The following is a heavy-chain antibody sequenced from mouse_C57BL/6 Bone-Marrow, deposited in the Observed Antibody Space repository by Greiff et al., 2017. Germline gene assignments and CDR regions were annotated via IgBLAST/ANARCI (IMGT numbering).Heavy chain of an antibody. CDR2: IHPNSGST. J-gene: IGHJ2*01. CDR1: GYTFTSYW. CDR3: ASRYYYGSTYFDY. Sequence: VQLQQPGAELVKPGASVKLSCKASGYTFTSYWMHWVKQRPGQGLEWIGMIHPNSGSTNYNEKFKSKATLTVDKSSSTAYMQLSSLTSEDSAVYYCASRYYYGSTYFDYWGQGTTLTVSS. D-gene: IGHD1-1*01. V-gene: IGHV1-64*01.